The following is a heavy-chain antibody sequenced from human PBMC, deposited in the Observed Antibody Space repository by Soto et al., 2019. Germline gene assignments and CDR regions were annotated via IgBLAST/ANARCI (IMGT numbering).Heavy chain of an antibody. Sequence: SETLSLTCAVSGGSISGSYYYWGWLRQSPGKGPEWIGSAFYTGFTSYNPSLESRVSVSVDTSKNQFSLKVSGVSAADTAVYYCARDPVYSGYDFPYYYYGMDVWGQGTTVTVSS. CDR3: ARDPVYSGYDFPYYYYGMDV. V-gene: IGHV4-39*02. D-gene: IGHD5-12*01. J-gene: IGHJ6*02. CDR2: AFYTGFT. CDR1: GGSISGSYYY.